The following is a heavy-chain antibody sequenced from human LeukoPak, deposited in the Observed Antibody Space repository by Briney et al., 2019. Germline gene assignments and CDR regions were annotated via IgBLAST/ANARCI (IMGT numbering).Heavy chain of an antibody. CDR3: ARAKLPGDYYFDY. Sequence: ASVKVSCKASGYTFTGYYMHWVRQAPGQGLEWMGWINPNSDGTNYAQKFQGRVTMTMDTSISTAYMELSRLRSDDTAVYYCARAKLPGDYYFDYWGQGTQVTVSS. CDR2: INPNSDGT. V-gene: IGHV1-2*02. CDR1: GYTFTGYY. J-gene: IGHJ4*02. D-gene: IGHD1-26*01.